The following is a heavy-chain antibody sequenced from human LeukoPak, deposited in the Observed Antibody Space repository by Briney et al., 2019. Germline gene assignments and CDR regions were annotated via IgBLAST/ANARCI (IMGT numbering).Heavy chain of an antibody. Sequence: GGSLRLSCAVSGFTFSSYGMHWVRQAPGKGLEWVAVIWYDGSNKYYADSVKGRFTISRDNSKNTLYLQMNSLRAEDTAVYYCAREVVDYGGNSDFDYWGQGTLVTVSS. CDR3: AREVVDYGGNSDFDY. J-gene: IGHJ4*02. CDR2: IWYDGSNK. V-gene: IGHV3-33*08. D-gene: IGHD4-23*01. CDR1: GFTFSSYG.